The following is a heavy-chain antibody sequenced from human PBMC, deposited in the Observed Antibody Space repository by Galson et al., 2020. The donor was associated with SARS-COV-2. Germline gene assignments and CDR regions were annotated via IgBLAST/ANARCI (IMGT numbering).Heavy chain of an antibody. Sequence: GESLKISFAASGFTFSSHAMHWVRQAPGKGLEWVAQIFFDGSDKYYGDSVKGRFTISRDSSKNTVYLQMNNLRADDTAVYYCARDGQTSSGWAFDYWGQGTLVTVSS. V-gene: IGHV3-33*01. CDR1: GFTFSSHA. CDR3: ARDGQTSSGWAFDY. CDR2: IFFDGSDK. D-gene: IGHD6-19*01. J-gene: IGHJ4*02.